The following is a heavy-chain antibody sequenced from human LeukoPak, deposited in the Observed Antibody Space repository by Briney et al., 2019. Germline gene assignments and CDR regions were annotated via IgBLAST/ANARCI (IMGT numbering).Heavy chain of an antibody. CDR2: ISWNIANI. D-gene: IGHD6-13*01. CDR1: GFTFYDFA. J-gene: IGHJ4*02. V-gene: IGHV3-9*01. CDR3: AKSWTAAAGTHSHFHI. Sequence: GGSLRLSCAASGFTFYDFAMHSVRRLPGKGLECVSAISWNIANIGYADSVKGRFTISRDNTKNSLFLQMNSLKLEDTALYYCAKSWTAAAGTHSHFHIWGQGTLVTVSS.